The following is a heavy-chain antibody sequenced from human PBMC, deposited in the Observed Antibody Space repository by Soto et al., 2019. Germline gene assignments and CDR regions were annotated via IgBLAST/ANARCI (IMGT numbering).Heavy chain of an antibody. CDR2: INHSEST. CDR3: ARGGAQQQLIDF. D-gene: IGHD6-13*01. CDR1: GGSFSGYY. Sequence: QVQLQQWGAGLLKPSETLSLTCAVYGGSFSGYYWSWIRQPPGKGLEWIGEINHSESTNSNPSLKSRVTISVDTSKNQFSLRLSSVTAAVTAVYYCARGGAQQQLIDFWGQGTLVTVSA. J-gene: IGHJ4*02. V-gene: IGHV4-34*01.